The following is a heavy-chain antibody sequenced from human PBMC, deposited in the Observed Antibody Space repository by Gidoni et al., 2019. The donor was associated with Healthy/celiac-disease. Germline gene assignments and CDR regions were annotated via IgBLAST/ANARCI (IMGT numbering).Heavy chain of an antibody. CDR1: GSTFSSYS. V-gene: IGHV3-48*02. CDR3: ASGITMVRGAVDY. J-gene: IGHJ4*02. D-gene: IGHD3-10*01. Sequence: EVQLVESGGGLVQPGGSLRLSCAASGSTFSSYSMNWVRQAPGKGLGGVSYISSSSSTIYYADSVKGRFTISRDNAKNSLDLQMNSLRDEDTAVYYCASGITMVRGAVDYWGQGTLVTVSS. CDR2: ISSSSSTI.